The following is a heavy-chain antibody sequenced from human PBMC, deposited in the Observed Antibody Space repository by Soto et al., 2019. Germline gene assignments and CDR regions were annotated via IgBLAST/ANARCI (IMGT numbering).Heavy chain of an antibody. J-gene: IGHJ4*02. Sequence: GGSLRLSCAASGFTFSSYSMNWVRQAPGKGLEWVSSISSSSSYIYYADSVKGRFTISRDNAKNSLYLQMNSLRAEDTAVYYCARDQGPADKTGSCFDYWGQGTLVTVSS. V-gene: IGHV3-21*01. CDR2: ISSSSSYI. CDR3: ARDQGPADKTGSCFDY. D-gene: IGHD2-15*01. CDR1: GFTFSSYS.